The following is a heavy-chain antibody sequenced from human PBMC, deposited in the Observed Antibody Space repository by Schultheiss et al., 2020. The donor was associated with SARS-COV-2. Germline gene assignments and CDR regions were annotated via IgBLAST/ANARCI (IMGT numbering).Heavy chain of an antibody. D-gene: IGHD6-13*01. V-gene: IGHV6-1*01. J-gene: IGHJ4*02. Sequence: SETLSLTCAISGDSVSSNSAAWNWIRQSPSRGLEWLGRTYYRSKWYNDYAVSVKSRITINPDTSKNQFSLQLNSVTPEDTAVYYCARDATLIYSSSWYWVDYWGQGTLVTVSS. CDR2: TYYRSKWYN. CDR1: GDSVSSNSAA. CDR3: ARDATLIYSSSWYWVDY.